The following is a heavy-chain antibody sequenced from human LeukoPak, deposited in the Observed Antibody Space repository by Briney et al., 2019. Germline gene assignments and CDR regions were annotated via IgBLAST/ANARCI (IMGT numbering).Heavy chain of an antibody. V-gene: IGHV4-34*01. CDR3: AREGELRYSDY. CDR2: INHSGST. D-gene: IGHD3-9*01. CDR1: GGSFSGYY. J-gene: IGHJ4*02. Sequence: PSETLSLTCAVYGGSFSGYYWSWIRQPPGKGLEWIGEINHSGSTNYNPSLKSRVTISVDTSKNQFSLKLSSVTAADTAVYYCAREGELRYSDYWGQGTLVTVSS.